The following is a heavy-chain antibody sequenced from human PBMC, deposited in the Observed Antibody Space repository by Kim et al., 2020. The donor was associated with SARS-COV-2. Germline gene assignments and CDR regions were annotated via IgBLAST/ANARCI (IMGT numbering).Heavy chain of an antibody. D-gene: IGHD7-27*01. Sequence: SVKVSCKASGGTFSSYAISWVRQAPGQGLEWMGGIIPIFGTANYAQKFQGRVTITADESTSTAYMELSSLRSEDTAVYYCARVVKELGFVWGSYYYGMDVWGQGTTVTVSS. V-gene: IGHV1-69*13. CDR1: GGTFSSYA. J-gene: IGHJ6*02. CDR3: ARVVKELGFVWGSYYYGMDV. CDR2: IIPIFGTA.